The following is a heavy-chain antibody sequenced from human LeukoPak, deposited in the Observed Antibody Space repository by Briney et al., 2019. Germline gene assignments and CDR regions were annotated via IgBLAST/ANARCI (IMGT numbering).Heavy chain of an antibody. CDR1: GFTFSSYG. CDR3: AKSFVAAAHVIDY. V-gene: IGHV3-30*18. D-gene: IGHD6-13*01. CDR2: ISYDGSNK. J-gene: IGHJ4*02. Sequence: QPGGSLRLSCAASGFTFSSYGMHWVRQAPGKGLEWVAVISYDGSNKYYADSVKGRFTISRDNSKNTLYLQMNSLRAEDTAVYYCAKSFVAAAHVIDYWGQGTLVTVSS.